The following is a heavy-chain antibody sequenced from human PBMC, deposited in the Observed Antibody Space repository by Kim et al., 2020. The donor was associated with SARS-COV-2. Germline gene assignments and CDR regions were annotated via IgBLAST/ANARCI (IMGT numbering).Heavy chain of an antibody. CDR3: ARARGGSYYYGMDV. J-gene: IGHJ6*02. V-gene: IGHV3-30-3*01. CDR1: GFTFSSYA. D-gene: IGHD1-26*01. Sequence: GGSLRLSCAASGFTFSSYAMHWVRQAPGKGLEWVAVISYDGSNKYYADSVKGRFTISRDNSKNTLYLQMNSLRAEDTAVYYCARARGGSYYYGMDVWCQG. CDR2: ISYDGSNK.